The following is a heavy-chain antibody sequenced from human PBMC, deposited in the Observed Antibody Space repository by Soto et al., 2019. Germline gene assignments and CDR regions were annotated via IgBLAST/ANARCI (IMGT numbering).Heavy chain of an antibody. CDR1: GYTFTSYY. D-gene: IGHD1-1*01. Sequence: QVQLVQSGAEVKKPGASVKLSCKASGYTFTSYYIHWVRQAPGHGLEWMAIINPGGGSTDYAQKFQGRATLTSDTSTSTVHMELSSLKNEDTAVNYCARPGIPRETGYHFGMDVWGQGTTVTVSS. CDR2: INPGGGST. CDR3: ARPGIPRETGYHFGMDV. V-gene: IGHV1-46*01. J-gene: IGHJ6*02.